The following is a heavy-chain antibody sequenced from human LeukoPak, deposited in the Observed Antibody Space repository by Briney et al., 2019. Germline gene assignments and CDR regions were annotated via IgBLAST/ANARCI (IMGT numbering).Heavy chain of an antibody. D-gene: IGHD3-3*01. Sequence: ASVKVSCKASGYTFSAYYIHWVRQAPGQGFEWMGWINPHRGGRKYAEKFQGRVTMTSDTSISTAYMELSRLRSDDTAVYYCARVVGALNRFDPWGQGTLVTVSS. CDR3: ARVVGALNRFDP. CDR1: GYTFSAYY. V-gene: IGHV1-2*02. J-gene: IGHJ5*02. CDR2: INPHRGGR.